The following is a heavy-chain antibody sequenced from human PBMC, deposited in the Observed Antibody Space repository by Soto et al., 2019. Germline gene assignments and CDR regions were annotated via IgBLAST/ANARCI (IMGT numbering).Heavy chain of an antibody. J-gene: IGHJ6*02. CDR1: GYTFPSYG. CDR2: ISAYNGNT. V-gene: IGHV1-18*01. CDR3: ARDAPTSSWYADYYYGMDV. D-gene: IGHD6-13*01. Sequence: ASVKVSCKASGYTFPSYGISWVRQAPGQGLEWMGWISAYNGNTNYAQKLQGRVTMTTDTSTSTAYMELRSLRSDDTAVYYCARDAPTSSWYADYYYGMDVWGQGTTVTVSS.